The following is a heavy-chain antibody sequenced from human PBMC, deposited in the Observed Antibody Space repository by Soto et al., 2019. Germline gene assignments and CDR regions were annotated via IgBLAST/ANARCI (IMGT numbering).Heavy chain of an antibody. Sequence: GGSLSLSCAASGFTFSSYSMNWVRQAPGKGLEWGSSMSSSSSYIYYADTVEGRFTITRDNAKNSLYLQMNSLRAEHTAVYYCARDHGAKDIWADPPFDYWGQGTLVTVSS. CDR3: ARDHGAKDIWADPPFDY. CDR1: GFTFSSYS. J-gene: IGHJ4*02. V-gene: IGHV3-21*06. D-gene: IGHD2-15*01. CDR2: MSSSSSYI.